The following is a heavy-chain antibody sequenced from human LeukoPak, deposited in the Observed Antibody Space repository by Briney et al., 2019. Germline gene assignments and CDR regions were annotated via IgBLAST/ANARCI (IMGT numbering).Heavy chain of an antibody. J-gene: IGHJ4*02. D-gene: IGHD3-22*01. CDR3: ARDYRDFYDSSGYFDY. CDR2: ISYDGSNK. Sequence: PGGSLRLSCAASGFTFSSYVMHWVRQAPGKGLEWVAVISYDGSNKYYADSVKGRFTISRGNSKNTLYLQMNSLRAEDTAVYYCARDYRDFYDSSGYFDYWGQGTLVTVSS. CDR1: GFTFSSYV. V-gene: IGHV3-30*04.